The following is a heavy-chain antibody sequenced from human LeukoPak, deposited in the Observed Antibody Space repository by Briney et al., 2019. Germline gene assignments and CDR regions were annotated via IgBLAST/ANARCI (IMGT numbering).Heavy chain of an antibody. CDR1: GCTFSSYA. J-gene: IGHJ5*02. V-gene: IGHV1-69*05. CDR3: ARVISGRIVALNWFDP. D-gene: IGHD3-22*01. Sequence: ASVTVSCKASGCTFSSYAISWVRQAPGQGLEWMGGIIPIFGTANYAQKFQGRVTITTDEFTSTAYMELSSLRSEDTAVYYCARVISGRIVALNWFDPWGQGTLVTVSS. CDR2: IIPIFGTA.